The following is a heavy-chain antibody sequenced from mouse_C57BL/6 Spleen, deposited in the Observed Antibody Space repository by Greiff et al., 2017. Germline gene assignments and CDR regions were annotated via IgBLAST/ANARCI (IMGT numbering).Heavy chain of an antibody. CDR2: IYPGDGDT. CDR3: ARIGTGTGYFDV. J-gene: IGHJ1*03. D-gene: IGHD4-1*01. V-gene: IGHV1-80*01. CDR1: GYAFSSYW. Sequence: VQLQQSGAELVKPGASVKISCKASGYAFSSYWMNWVKQRPGKGLEWIGQIYPGDGDTNYNGKFKGKATLTADKSSSTAYMQLSSLTSEDSAVYFCARIGTGTGYFDVWGTGTTVTGSS.